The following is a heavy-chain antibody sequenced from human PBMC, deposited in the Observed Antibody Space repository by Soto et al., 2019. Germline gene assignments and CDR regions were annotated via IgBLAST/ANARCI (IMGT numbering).Heavy chain of an antibody. Sequence: SETLSLTCAVSGGSISSSNWWSWVRQPPGKGPEWIGEIYHSGSTNYNPSLKSRVTISVDKSKNQFSLKLSSVTAADTAVYYCARVSDILTGYDVLDPWGQGTLVTVSS. CDR3: ARVSDILTGYDVLDP. CDR2: IYHSGST. J-gene: IGHJ5*02. V-gene: IGHV4-4*02. CDR1: GGSISSSNW. D-gene: IGHD3-9*01.